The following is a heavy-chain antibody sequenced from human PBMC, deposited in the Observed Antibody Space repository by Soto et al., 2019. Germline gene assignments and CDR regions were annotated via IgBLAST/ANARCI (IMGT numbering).Heavy chain of an antibody. Sequence: SETLSLTCAVYGGSFSGYYWSWIRQPPGKGLEWIGEINHSGSSNYNPSLKSGVTISVDTSKNQFSLKLSSVTAADTAVYYCARATYYYGSGSYYFDYWGQGTLVTVSS. CDR1: GGSFSGYY. CDR2: INHSGSS. CDR3: ARATYYYGSGSYYFDY. J-gene: IGHJ4*02. V-gene: IGHV4-34*01. D-gene: IGHD3-10*01.